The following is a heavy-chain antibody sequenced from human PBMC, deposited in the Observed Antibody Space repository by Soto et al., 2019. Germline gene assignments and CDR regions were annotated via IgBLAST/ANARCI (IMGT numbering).Heavy chain of an antibody. CDR1: GYTFTSYG. CDR3: ARIWGRYCSGGSCQTNWFDP. Sequence: VASVKVSCKASGYTFTSYGISWVRQAPGQGLEWMGWISAYNGNTNYAQKLQGRVTMTTDTSTSTAYMELRSLRSDDTAVYYCARIWGRYCSGGSCQTNWFDPWGQGTLVTVSS. J-gene: IGHJ5*02. V-gene: IGHV1-18*01. D-gene: IGHD2-15*01. CDR2: ISAYNGNT.